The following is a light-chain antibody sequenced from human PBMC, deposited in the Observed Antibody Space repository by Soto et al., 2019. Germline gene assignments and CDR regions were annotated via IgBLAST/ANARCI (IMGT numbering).Light chain of an antibody. Sequence: QSVLTQPRSVSGSPGQSVTISCTGASSDVGGYNYVSWYQQHPVKAPTLMIYDVTKRPSGVPDRFSGSKSGNTASLTISGLQADDEADYYCCSYAGSYTYVFGSATKVTVL. V-gene: IGLV2-11*01. CDR2: DVT. J-gene: IGLJ1*01. CDR1: SSDVGGYNY. CDR3: CSYAGSYTYV.